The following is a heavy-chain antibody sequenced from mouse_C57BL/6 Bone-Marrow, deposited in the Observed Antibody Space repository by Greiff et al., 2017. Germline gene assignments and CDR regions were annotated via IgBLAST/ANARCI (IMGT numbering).Heavy chain of an antibody. V-gene: IGHV14-4*01. D-gene: IGHD1-1*01. CDR2: IDPENGDP. CDR1: GFNIKDDY. J-gene: IGHJ2*01. Sequence: EVQLQQSGAELVRPGASVKLSCTASGFNIKDDYMHWVKQRPEQGLEWIGWIDPENGDPEYASKFQGKATITADTSSNTAYLQLSSLTSEDTAVYYCTTCFITTVVAHFDYWGQGTTLTVSS. CDR3: TTCFITTVVAHFDY.